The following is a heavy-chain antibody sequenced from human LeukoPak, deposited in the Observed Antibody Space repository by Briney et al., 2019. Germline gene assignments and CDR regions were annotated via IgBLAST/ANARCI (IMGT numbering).Heavy chain of an antibody. Sequence: GESLKISYKGSGYSFTSYWIAWVRQMPGKGLEWMGIIYPADSDTRYSPSFQGQVTISADKSITTAYLQWSSLKASDTAMYYCARHPTDFWIGYYLFDYWGQGTLVTVSS. CDR1: GYSFTSYW. CDR2: IYPADSDT. V-gene: IGHV5-51*01. J-gene: IGHJ4*02. D-gene: IGHD3-3*01. CDR3: ARHPTDFWIGYYLFDY.